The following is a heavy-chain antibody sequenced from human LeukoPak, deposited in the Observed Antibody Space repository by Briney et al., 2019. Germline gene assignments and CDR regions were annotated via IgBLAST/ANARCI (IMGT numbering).Heavy chain of an antibody. Sequence: GGSLRLSCAASGFTFSTYSMTWVRQAPGKGLEWLSYISSSGSTRYYADSVKGRFTISRDNAKNSLYLQMNSLRADDTAVYYCARVDHTYFDYWGQGTLVTVSS. CDR2: ISSSGSTR. V-gene: IGHV3-48*04. CDR3: ARVDHTYFDY. D-gene: IGHD2-2*03. CDR1: GFTFSTYS. J-gene: IGHJ4*02.